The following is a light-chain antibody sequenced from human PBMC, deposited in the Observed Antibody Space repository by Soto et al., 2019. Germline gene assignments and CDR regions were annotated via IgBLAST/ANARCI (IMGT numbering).Light chain of an antibody. V-gene: IGLV1-40*01. J-gene: IGLJ1*01. CDR2: GNY. Sequence: QSVLTQPPSVSGAPGQRVTISCTGSSSNIGAGYDVHWYQQLPGTAPKLLIYGNYNRPSGVPDRFSGSKSGTSASLAITGLQAEDEADYYCQSYDTSLSGFYVFGTGTKLTVL. CDR1: SSNIGAGYD. CDR3: QSYDTSLSGFYV.